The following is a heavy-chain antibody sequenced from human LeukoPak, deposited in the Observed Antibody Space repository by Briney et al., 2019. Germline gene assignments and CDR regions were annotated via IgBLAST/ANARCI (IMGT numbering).Heavy chain of an antibody. V-gene: IGHV3-33*01. J-gene: IGHJ6*04. CDR3: ARDISARRLDV. CDR2: IWYDGSNQ. D-gene: IGHD3-16*01. CDR1: GFEFRNHG. Sequence: GRSLRLSCAASGFEFRNHGMHWVRQAPGKGLEWVAVIWYDGSNQYYADSVKGRYTISRDNSKNMLYLQMNSLRAEDTAVYYCARDISARRLDVWGKGTTVTVSS.